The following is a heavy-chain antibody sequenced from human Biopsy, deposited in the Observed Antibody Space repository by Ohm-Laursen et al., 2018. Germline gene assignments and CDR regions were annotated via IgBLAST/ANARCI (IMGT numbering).Heavy chain of an antibody. CDR1: GFTFSIYS. D-gene: IGHD6-13*01. V-gene: IGHV3-21*06. J-gene: IGHJ4*02. Sequence: GSLRLSCAASGFTFSIYSMTWVRQAPGKGLEWVSSIAIGSIYVYYADSVKGRFTISRDNTKNSLSLQMNSLRGEDTAVYYCAAGSSRNAYYFDYWGQGTLVTVSS. CDR2: IAIGSIYV. CDR3: AAGSSRNAYYFDY.